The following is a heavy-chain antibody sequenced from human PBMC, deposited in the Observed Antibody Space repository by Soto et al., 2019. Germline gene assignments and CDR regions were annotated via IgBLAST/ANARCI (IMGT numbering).Heavy chain of an antibody. CDR1: GFSFRYYG. D-gene: IGHD4-17*01. J-gene: IGHJ4*02. V-gene: IGHV3-30*18. CDR2: ISYDGSDE. Sequence: QVQLVESGGGVVQPGRSLRLSCAAPGFSFRYYGMHWVRQAPGKGLEWVALISYDGSDEYYADSVKGRFTISRDNSNNTLYLQMNSPKSEDTAVYYCAKDRRDYGGNIFDYWGQGTVVTVSS. CDR3: AKDRRDYGGNIFDY.